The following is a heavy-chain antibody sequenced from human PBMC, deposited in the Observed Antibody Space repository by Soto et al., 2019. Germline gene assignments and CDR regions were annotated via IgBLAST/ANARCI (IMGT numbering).Heavy chain of an antibody. D-gene: IGHD7-27*01. V-gene: IGHV1-2*02. Sequence: QVQLVQSGAEVKKPGASVKVSCKASGYTFTGYYIHWVRQAPGQGIEWMGGINPHIGGTNYAQKFQGRVTMTRDTSISPVYMELSRLRYEDTAVYYCARGLGSPYWYFDLWGLGTLVTVSS. J-gene: IGHJ2*01. CDR1: GYTFTGYY. CDR2: INPHIGGT. CDR3: ARGLGSPYWYFDL.